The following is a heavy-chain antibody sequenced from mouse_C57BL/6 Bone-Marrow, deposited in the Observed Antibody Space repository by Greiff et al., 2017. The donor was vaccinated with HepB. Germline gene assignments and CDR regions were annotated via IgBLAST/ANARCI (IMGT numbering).Heavy chain of an antibody. D-gene: IGHD1-1*01. CDR1: GFTFNDYQ. CDR2: IRNKANGYTI. CDR3: VKAVSSGSSYTWFAY. Sequence: EVKLMESGGGLVQPGASLRLSCAASGFTFNDYQMSWVRQAPGKAPEWLALIRNKANGYTIEYTASVKGRFIISRDNSQNILYLHMNNLGAEDSAAYYCVKAVSSGSSYTWFAYWGQGSLVTVSA. V-gene: IGHV7-4*01. J-gene: IGHJ3*01.